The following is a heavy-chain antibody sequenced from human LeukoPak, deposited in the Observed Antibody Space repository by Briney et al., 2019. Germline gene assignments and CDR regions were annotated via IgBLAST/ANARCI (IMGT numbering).Heavy chain of an antibody. CDR2: ISYDGSNK. CDR3: ARDALTSKRGKGYYYYYMDV. Sequence: GGSLRLSCAASGFTFSSYAMHWVRQAPGKGLEWVAVISYDGSNKYYADSVKGRFTISRDNSKNTLYLQMNSLRAEDTAEYYCARDALTSKRGKGYYYYYMDVWGKGTTVTVSS. D-gene: IGHD3-10*01. V-gene: IGHV3-30*04. J-gene: IGHJ6*03. CDR1: GFTFSSYA.